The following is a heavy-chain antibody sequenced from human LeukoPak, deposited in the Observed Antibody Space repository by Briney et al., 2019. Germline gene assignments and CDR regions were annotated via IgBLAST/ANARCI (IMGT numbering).Heavy chain of an antibody. D-gene: IGHD6-13*01. J-gene: IGHJ6*03. CDR1: GGSISSYY. Sequence: PSETLSLTCTVSGGSISSYYWSWIRQPPGKRLEWIGYILYSGSTNYNPSLKSRVTMSVDMSKNQFSLKVSSVTAADTAVYYCARGSSSWSDYYYMDVWGKGTTVTVSS. CDR2: ILYSGST. V-gene: IGHV4-59*01. CDR3: ARGSSSWSDYYYMDV.